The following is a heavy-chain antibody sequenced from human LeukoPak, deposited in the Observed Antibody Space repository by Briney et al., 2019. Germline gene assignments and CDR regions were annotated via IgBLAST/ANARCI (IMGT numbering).Heavy chain of an antibody. Sequence: GGSLRLSCAASGFTFSSYGIHWVRQAPGKGLEWVAVISYDGSNKYYVDSVKGRFTISRDNSKNTLYLQMNSLRAEDTAVYYCAKDAHYFITTDAFDIWGQGTMVAVSS. CDR2: ISYDGSNK. CDR3: AKDAHYFITTDAFDI. V-gene: IGHV3-30*18. J-gene: IGHJ3*02. D-gene: IGHD2/OR15-2a*01. CDR1: GFTFSSYG.